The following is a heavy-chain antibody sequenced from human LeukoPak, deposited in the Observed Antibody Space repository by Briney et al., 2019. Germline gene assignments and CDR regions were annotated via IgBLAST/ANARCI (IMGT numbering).Heavy chain of an antibody. CDR3: ARLPQGYCSGGSCDY. V-gene: IGHV4-39*01. CDR1: GGSIYTSTY. D-gene: IGHD2-15*01. J-gene: IGHJ4*02. CDR2: MFYSGST. Sequence: PSETLSLTCTVSGGSIYTSTYWGWIRQPPGKGLEWIGSMFYSGSTFYNPSLKSRVTISVDTSKNQFSLNLSSVTAADTAVYCCARLPQGYCSGGSCDYWGQGTLVTVSS.